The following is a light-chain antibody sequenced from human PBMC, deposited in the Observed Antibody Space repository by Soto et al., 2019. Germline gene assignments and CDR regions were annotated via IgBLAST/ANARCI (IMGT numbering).Light chain of an antibody. CDR3: QQRSGWPT. CDR1: QTVSTF. CDR2: DAS. V-gene: IGKV3-11*01. J-gene: IGKJ1*01. Sequence: EVVLTQSPDPLSLSPGERATLSCRASQTVSTFLAWYQQKPGQAPGLIVYDASKRAPGIPARFIGSGSGTDFTLTVSSLEREDFALYYCQQRSGWPTFGQGTKVDIK.